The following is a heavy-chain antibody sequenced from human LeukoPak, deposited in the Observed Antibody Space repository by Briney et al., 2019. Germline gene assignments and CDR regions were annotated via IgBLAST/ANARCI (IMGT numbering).Heavy chain of an antibody. D-gene: IGHD6-13*01. Sequence: GGSLRLSCAASGFTFSSYGMHWVRQAPGKGLEWGAVISYDGSNKYYADSVKGRFTISRDNSKNTLYLQMNSLRAEDTAVYYCAKVSYAAAAGEHDYWGQGTLVTVSS. CDR2: ISYDGSNK. CDR3: AKVSYAAAAGEHDY. CDR1: GFTFSSYG. J-gene: IGHJ4*02. V-gene: IGHV3-30*18.